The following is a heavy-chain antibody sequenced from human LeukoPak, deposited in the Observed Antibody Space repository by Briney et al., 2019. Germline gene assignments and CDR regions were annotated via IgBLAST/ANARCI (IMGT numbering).Heavy chain of an antibody. CDR3: ARDRSQVATIPFDY. D-gene: IGHD5-12*01. Sequence: RRGSLRLSCAASGFTFSIYWMSWGRQAPGKGLEWVSSISSSSSYIYYADSVKGRFTISRDNAKNSLYLQMNSLRAEDTAVYYCARDRSQVATIPFDYWGQGTLVTVSS. J-gene: IGHJ4*02. CDR1: GFTFSIYW. V-gene: IGHV3-21*01. CDR2: ISSSSSYI.